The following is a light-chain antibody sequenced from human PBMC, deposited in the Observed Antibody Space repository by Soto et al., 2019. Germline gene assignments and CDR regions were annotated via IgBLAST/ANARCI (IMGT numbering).Light chain of an antibody. CDR3: CSYAGSYILL. J-gene: IGLJ2*01. Sequence: QSALTQPRSLSGSPKQSVTISCTGTSSDVGTYNYVSWFQQHPGKAPKLMISDVSKRPSGVPDHFSGSKSGNTASLSISGLQAEDEADYYCCSYAGSYILLFGGGTKLTVL. CDR2: DVS. CDR1: SSDVGTYNY. V-gene: IGLV2-11*01.